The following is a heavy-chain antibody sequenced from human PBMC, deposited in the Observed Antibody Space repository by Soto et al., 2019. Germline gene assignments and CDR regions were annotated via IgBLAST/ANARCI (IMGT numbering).Heavy chain of an antibody. CDR1: GGSISSSSYY. CDR3: ARQWFWSGYYTNFDY. J-gene: IGHJ4*02. V-gene: IGHV4-39*01. Sequence: SETLSLTCTVSGGSISSSSYYWGWIRQPPGKGLEWIGSIYYSGSTYYNSSLKSRVTISVDTSKNQFSLKLSSVTAADTAVYYCARQWFWSGYYTNFDYWGQGTLVTVSS. CDR2: IYYSGST. D-gene: IGHD3-3*01.